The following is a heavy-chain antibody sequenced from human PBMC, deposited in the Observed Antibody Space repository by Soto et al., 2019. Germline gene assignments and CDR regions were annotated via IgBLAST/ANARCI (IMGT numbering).Heavy chain of an antibody. CDR3: VKSIRKTYIVVVPAANPDWFDP. Sequence: GGALRLSCSASGFTFSSYAMHWVRQAPGKGLEYVSAISSNGGSTYYADSVKGRFTISRDNSKNTLYLQMSSLRAEDTAVYYCVKSIRKTYIVVVPAANPDWFDPWGQGTLVTVSS. V-gene: IGHV3-64D*06. J-gene: IGHJ5*02. CDR1: GFTFSSYA. D-gene: IGHD2-2*01. CDR2: ISSNGGST.